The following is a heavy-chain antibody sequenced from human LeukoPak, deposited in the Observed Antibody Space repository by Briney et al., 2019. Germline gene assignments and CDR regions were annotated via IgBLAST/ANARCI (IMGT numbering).Heavy chain of an antibody. J-gene: IGHJ4*02. CDR3: SRGGRWLPDAC. CDR1: GFNFSTYN. D-gene: IGHD5-24*01. Sequence: GGSLRLSCAASGFNFSTYNMNWVRQAPGKRLEWLATISSGSRFLYYADSVKGRFVISRDYARSSVTLQMNGLRADDTAIYYCSRGGRWLPDACWGQGTLVAVTS. CDR2: ISSGSRFL. V-gene: IGHV3-21*01.